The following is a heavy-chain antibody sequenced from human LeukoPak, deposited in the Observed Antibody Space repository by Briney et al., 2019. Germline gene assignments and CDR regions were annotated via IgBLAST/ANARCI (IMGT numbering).Heavy chain of an antibody. CDR1: GFSFSSYS. CDR2: ITSSSNAI. Sequence: GSLRLSCAASGFSFSSYSMNWVRQAPGKGLEWVSYITSSSNAIYYADSVKGRFTISRDNAKNSLYLQMNSLRAEDTAVYYCARKSGSSGYPFDYWGQGILVSVSS. D-gene: IGHD3-22*01. J-gene: IGHJ4*02. V-gene: IGHV3-48*04. CDR3: ARKSGSSGYPFDY.